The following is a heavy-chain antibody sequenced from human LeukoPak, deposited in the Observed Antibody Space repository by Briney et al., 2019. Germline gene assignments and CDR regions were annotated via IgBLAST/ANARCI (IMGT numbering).Heavy chain of an antibody. CDR3: ARESGGVYSSSPSYYYYMDV. CDR1: GFTFSSYW. D-gene: IGHD6-13*01. Sequence: GGSLRLSCAASGFTFSSYWMSWVRQAPGKGLEWVANIKQDGSEKYYVDSVKGRFTISRDNAKNSLYLQMNSLRAEDTAVYYCARESGGVYSSSPSYYYYMDVWGKGTTVTVSS. CDR2: IKQDGSEK. V-gene: IGHV3-7*01. J-gene: IGHJ6*03.